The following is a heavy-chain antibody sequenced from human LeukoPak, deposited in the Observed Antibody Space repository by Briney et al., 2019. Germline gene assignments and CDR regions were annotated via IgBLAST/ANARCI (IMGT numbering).Heavy chain of an antibody. J-gene: IGHJ4*02. Sequence: PGGSLRLSCAASGFTFSSYSMNWVRQAPGKGLEWVSSISSSSYIYYADSVKGRFTISRDNAKNSLYLQMNSLRAEDTAVYYCARAGYDSSGYYDWGQGTLVTVSS. CDR1: GFTFSSYS. V-gene: IGHV3-21*01. CDR2: ISSSSYI. D-gene: IGHD3-22*01. CDR3: ARAGYDSSGYYD.